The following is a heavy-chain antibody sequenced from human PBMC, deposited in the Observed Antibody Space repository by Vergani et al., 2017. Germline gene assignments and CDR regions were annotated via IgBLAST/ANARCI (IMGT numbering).Heavy chain of an antibody. CDR2: VGTAGDT. J-gene: IGHJ4*02. CDR3: ARAVSPTVADPPGY. Sequence: EVQLVESGGGLVQPGGSLRLSCAASGFTFSSYDMHWVRQATGKGLEWVSAVGTAGDTYYPGSVKGRFTISRENAKNFLYLQMNSLRAGDTAIYYCARAVSPTVADPPGYWGQGTLVTVSS. CDR1: GFTFSSYD. V-gene: IGHV3-13*01. D-gene: IGHD4-23*01.